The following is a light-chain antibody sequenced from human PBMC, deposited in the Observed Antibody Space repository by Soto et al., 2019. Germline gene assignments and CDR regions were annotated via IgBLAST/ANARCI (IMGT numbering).Light chain of an antibody. CDR2: ATS. J-gene: IGKJ2*01. CDR1: LSVRSNS. Sequence: EIVLTQSPGTLSLSLGERATLSCRASLSVRSNSLAWYQQKPGQAPRPLIFATSYRTTGIPDGVSGSGSATNFSLSASSPVPEDSAMYYCQQSVPPPFTFGRGTKLDIK. CDR3: QQSVPPPFT. V-gene: IGKV3-20*01.